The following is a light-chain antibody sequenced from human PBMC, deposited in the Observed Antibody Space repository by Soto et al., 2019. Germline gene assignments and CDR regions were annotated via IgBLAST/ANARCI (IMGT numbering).Light chain of an antibody. V-gene: IGKV1-5*01. CDR3: QQYNSYSVNA. Sequence: DIQMTQSPYTLSASVGDRVTITCRASQSISGWLAWYQQKPGKAPKLLIYDASSLESGVPSRFSGSGSGTELTLTISRLQPDDFATYYCQQYNSYSVNAFGQGTKLEIK. CDR1: QSISGW. CDR2: DAS. J-gene: IGKJ2*01.